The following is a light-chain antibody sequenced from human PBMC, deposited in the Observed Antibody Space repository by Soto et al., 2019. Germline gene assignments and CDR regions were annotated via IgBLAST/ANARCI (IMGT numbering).Light chain of an antibody. J-gene: IGKJ4*01. V-gene: IGKV1-39*01. CDR1: HDITSF. CDR3: QQGDSSPLT. Sequence: DIQMTQSPSSLSASVGDRVTITCQASHDITSFLNWYQHKPGRAPKLLIYGASSLQSGVPSRFSGSGSGTDFSLTISSLQPEDFATYYCQQGDSSPLTFGGGTKVE. CDR2: GAS.